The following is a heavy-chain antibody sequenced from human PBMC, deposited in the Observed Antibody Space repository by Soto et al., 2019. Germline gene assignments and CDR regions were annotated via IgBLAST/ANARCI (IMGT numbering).Heavy chain of an antibody. CDR1: GFTVSSNY. Sequence: EVQLVESGGGLVQPGGSLRLSCAASGFTVSSNYMSWVRQAPGKGLEWVSVIYSGGSTYYADSVKGRSTISRHNSKNTLYLTMTRLRAEVPAVYYCASRRAFDLWGRGTLVIVSS. CDR2: IYSGGST. V-gene: IGHV3-53*04. J-gene: IGHJ2*01. CDR3: ASRRAFDL.